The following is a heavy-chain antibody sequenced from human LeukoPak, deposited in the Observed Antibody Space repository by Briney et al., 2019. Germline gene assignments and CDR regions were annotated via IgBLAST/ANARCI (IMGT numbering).Heavy chain of an antibody. Sequence: GGSLRLSCAASGLTFSSCVMSWVRQAPMKGLEWVSGISVSGAGTSYVDSVKGRFTISRDNSKNTLYLQMNSLRAEDTAVYYCTKGELLLSASDFWGQGTLVTVSS. CDR2: ISVSGAGT. J-gene: IGHJ4*02. CDR1: GLTFSSCV. CDR3: TKGELLLSASDF. V-gene: IGHV3-23*01. D-gene: IGHD2-15*01.